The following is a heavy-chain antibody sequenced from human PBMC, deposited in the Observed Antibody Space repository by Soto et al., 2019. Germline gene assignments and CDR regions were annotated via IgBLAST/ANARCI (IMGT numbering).Heavy chain of an antibody. CDR3: SRRQFRFFDSYGLDV. CDR1: GDSINTYY. J-gene: IGHJ6*02. V-gene: IGHV4-59*08. CDR2: IYNSGST. D-gene: IGHD3-9*01. Sequence: QVQLQESGPGLVKPSETLSLTCTVSGDSINTYYWNWIRQPLGKGLEWIGYIYNSGSTKYNPSLKNRVTISVHTSKSPFSLRLTSVTAADTAVYYCSRRQFRFFDSYGLDVWGQGTTVTVSS.